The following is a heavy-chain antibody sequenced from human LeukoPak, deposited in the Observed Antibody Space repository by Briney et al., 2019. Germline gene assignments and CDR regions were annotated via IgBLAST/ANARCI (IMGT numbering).Heavy chain of an antibody. CDR1: GFTFSSYD. CDR3: AKRGGRGGGDWERCYFDS. CDR2: IRYDGRNK. J-gene: IGHJ4*02. D-gene: IGHD2-21*02. V-gene: IGHV3-30*02. Sequence: PGGSLRLSCAASGFTFSSYDIHWVRQAPGKGLEWVTSIRYDGRNKYYSDSVKGRFTTSRDNARNTVFLQMNSLRPEDTAVYFCAKRGGRGGGDWERCYFDSWGQGTLVTVPS.